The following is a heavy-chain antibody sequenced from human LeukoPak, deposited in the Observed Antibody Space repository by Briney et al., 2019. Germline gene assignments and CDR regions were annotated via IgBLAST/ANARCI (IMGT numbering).Heavy chain of an antibody. CDR1: GYTFTTYY. Sequence: ASVKVSCKESGYTFTTYYMHWVRQAPAQGLEWMGMINPSGGSTNYAQKFRGRVTMTRDTSTSTVYMELTSLRSEDTAVYYCARSYGDHESWGQGTLVTVSS. V-gene: IGHV1-46*01. CDR3: ARSYGDHES. J-gene: IGHJ5*02. CDR2: INPSGGST. D-gene: IGHD4-17*01.